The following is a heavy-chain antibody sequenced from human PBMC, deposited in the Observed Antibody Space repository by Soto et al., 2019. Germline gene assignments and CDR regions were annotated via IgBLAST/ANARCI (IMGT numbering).Heavy chain of an antibody. CDR1: GFTFSDYY. CDR3: ARVTRTCSGGSCYSMADAFDI. Sequence: GGSLRLSCAASGFTFSDYYMSWIRQAPGKGLEWVSYISSSGSTIYYADSVKGRFTISRDNAKNSLYLQMNSLRAEDTAVYYCARVTRTCSGGSCYSMADAFDIWGQGTIVTVSS. D-gene: IGHD2-15*01. J-gene: IGHJ3*02. CDR2: ISSSGSTI. V-gene: IGHV3-11*01.